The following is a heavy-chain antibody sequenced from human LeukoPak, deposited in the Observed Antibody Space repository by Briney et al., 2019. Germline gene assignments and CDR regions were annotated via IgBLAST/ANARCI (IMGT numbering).Heavy chain of an antibody. CDR2: INHSGST. J-gene: IGHJ1*01. V-gene: IGHV4-34*01. CDR1: GGSFSGYY. CDR3: ARGTPSLSYYYDSSGYYYQY. Sequence: KPSETLSLTCAVYGGSFSGYYWSWIRQPPGKGLEWIGEINHSGSTNYNPSLKSRVTISVDTSKNQFSLKLSSVTAADTAVYYCARGTPSLSYYYDSSGYYYQYWGQGTLVTVSS. D-gene: IGHD3-22*01.